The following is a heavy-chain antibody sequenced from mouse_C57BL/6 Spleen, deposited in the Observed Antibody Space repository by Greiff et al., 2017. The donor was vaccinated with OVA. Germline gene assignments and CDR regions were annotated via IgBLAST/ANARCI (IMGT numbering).Heavy chain of an antibody. Sequence: QVHVKQPGAELVKPGASVKMSCKASGYTFTSYWITWVKQRPGQGLEWIGDIYPGSGSTNYNEKFKNKATLTVDTSSSTAYMQLSSLTSEDSAVYYCARSLYYYGSSYYYFDYWGQGTTLTVSS. J-gene: IGHJ2*01. CDR1: GYTFTSYW. CDR3: ARSLYYYGSSYYYFDY. V-gene: IGHV1-55*01. D-gene: IGHD1-1*01. CDR2: IYPGSGST.